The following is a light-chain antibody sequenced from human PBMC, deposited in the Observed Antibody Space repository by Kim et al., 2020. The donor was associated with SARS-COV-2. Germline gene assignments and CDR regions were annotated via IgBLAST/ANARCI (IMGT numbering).Light chain of an antibody. Sequence: GQSITISCTGTSSYIRGYNYVSWLQQHPGKAPKLVIYDVSGRPSGVSNRFSGSKSGTTASLTISGLQADDEADYYCSSYAGTISWVFGGGTQLTVL. V-gene: IGLV2-14*03. CDR1: SSYIRGYNY. J-gene: IGLJ3*02. CDR2: DVS. CDR3: SSYAGTISWV.